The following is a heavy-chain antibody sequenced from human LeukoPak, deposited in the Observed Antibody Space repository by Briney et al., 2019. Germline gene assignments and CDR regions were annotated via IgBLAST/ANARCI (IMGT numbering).Heavy chain of an antibody. CDR3: ARGPSGSSSLHWFDP. D-gene: IGHD6-13*01. CDR2: INHSGST. CDR1: GGSFSGYY. Sequence: SETLSLTCAVYGGSFSGYYWSWIRQPPGKGLEWIGEINHSGSTNYNPSLKSRVTISVDTSKNQFSLKLSSVTAADTAVYYCARGPSGSSSLHWFDPWGQGTLVTVSS. J-gene: IGHJ5*02. V-gene: IGHV4-34*01.